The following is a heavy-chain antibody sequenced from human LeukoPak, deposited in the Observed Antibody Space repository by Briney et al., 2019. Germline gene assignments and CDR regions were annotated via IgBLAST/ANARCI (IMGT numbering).Heavy chain of an antibody. J-gene: IGHJ5*02. CDR1: AGSISSGGYY. D-gene: IGHD3-3*01. CDR3: ARGRSVVIISNGFDP. V-gene: IGHV4-31*03. Sequence: PSQTLSLTSTVSAGSISSGGYYWSSIRQHPGKGLEWIGYIVYGGRNYYKTSLRSGFTISVETSKNQFTLKRSSGTAADTAVYYGARGRSVVIISNGFDPWGQGTLVTVSS. CDR2: IVYGGRN.